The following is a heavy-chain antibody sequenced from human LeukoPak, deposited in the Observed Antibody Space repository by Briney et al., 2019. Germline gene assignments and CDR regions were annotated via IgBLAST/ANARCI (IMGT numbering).Heavy chain of an antibody. CDR3: AREGAVVVPGVATSTYYYYGMDV. CDR1: GYIFTSYG. V-gene: IGHV1-18*01. D-gene: IGHD2-2*01. CDR2: IGAYNGDT. Sequence: GASVKVSCKASGYIFTSYGISWVRQAPGQGLEWMGWIGAYNGDTKYAQKLQGRVTMTTDTSTTTAYMELRSLGSDDTAVYYCAREGAVVVPGVATSTYYYYGMDVWGQGTTVTVSS. J-gene: IGHJ6*02.